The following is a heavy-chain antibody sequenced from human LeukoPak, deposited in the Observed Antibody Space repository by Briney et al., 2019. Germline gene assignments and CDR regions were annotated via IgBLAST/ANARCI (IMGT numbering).Heavy chain of an antibody. V-gene: IGHV4-59*01. CDR3: ASGKYCSGGSCPYYFDY. CDR2: IYYSGST. CDR1: GGSISSYY. Sequence: SETLSLTCTVSGGSISSYYWSWIRQPPGKGLEWIGYIYYSGSTNYNPSLKSRVTISVDTSKNQFSLKLSSVTAADTAVYYCASGKYCSGGSCPYYFDYWGQGTLVTASS. D-gene: IGHD2-15*01. J-gene: IGHJ4*02.